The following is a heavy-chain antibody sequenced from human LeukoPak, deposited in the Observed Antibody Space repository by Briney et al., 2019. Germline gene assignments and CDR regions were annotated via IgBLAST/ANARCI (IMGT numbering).Heavy chain of an antibody. Sequence: GGSLRPSCAAPGFNFDDYGMSWVRQAPGKGLEWASGISWNGGNTGYADSVKGRFTISRDNAKNSLFLQVNSLRADDTAFYYCAREGIYCVNGVCYLDYWGQGTLVTVSS. CDR3: AREGIYCVNGVCYLDY. CDR1: GFNFDDYG. D-gene: IGHD2-8*01. V-gene: IGHV3-20*04. J-gene: IGHJ4*02. CDR2: ISWNGGNT.